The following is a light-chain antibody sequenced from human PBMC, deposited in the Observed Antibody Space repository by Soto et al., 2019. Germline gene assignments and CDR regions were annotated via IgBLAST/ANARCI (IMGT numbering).Light chain of an antibody. Sequence: QSALTQPRSVSGSPGQSVPISCTGTSSDVGDYNYVSWYQQPPGKAPKLLIYAVNMRPSGVPDRFSGSKSGNTASLTNSGLQAEDEADYSCCSYAGSYTWVFGGGTKLTVL. CDR3: CSYAGSYTWV. J-gene: IGLJ3*02. CDR1: SSDVGDYNY. CDR2: AVN. V-gene: IGLV2-11*01.